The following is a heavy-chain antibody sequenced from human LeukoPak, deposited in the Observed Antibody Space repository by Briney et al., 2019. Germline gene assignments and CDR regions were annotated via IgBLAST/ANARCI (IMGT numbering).Heavy chain of an antibody. CDR1: GGTFSSYA. Sequence: ASVKVSCKASGGTFSSYAISWVRQAPGQGLEWMGGFDPEDAKTIYAQKFQGRVTMTEDTSTDTAYMELSSLRSEDTAVYYCATDLYLYDNSGENAGWFDPWGQGTLVTVSS. CDR2: FDPEDAKT. D-gene: IGHD3-22*01. CDR3: ATDLYLYDNSGENAGWFDP. V-gene: IGHV1-24*01. J-gene: IGHJ5*02.